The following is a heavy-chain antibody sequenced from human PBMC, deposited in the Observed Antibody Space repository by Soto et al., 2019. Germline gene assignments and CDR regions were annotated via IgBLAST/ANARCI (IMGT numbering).Heavy chain of an antibody. Sequence: EVHLLESGGALVHPGESLSLSCGASGFTFSSCVMTWVRQAPGKGLEWVSCITDSGTGTYYADSVKGRFTISRDNSKNTMYRQMNNLRAEDTGVYYCAKGLVNGRWYAEDWGQGTLVTVS. J-gene: IGHJ4*02. V-gene: IGHV3-23*01. CDR2: ITDSGTGT. D-gene: IGHD6-13*01. CDR1: GFTFSSCV. CDR3: AKGLVNGRWYAED.